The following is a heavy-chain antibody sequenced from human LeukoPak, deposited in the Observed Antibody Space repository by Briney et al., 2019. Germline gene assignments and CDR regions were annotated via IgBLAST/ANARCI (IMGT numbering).Heavy chain of an antibody. J-gene: IGHJ3*02. D-gene: IGHD3-22*01. Sequence: GGSLRLSCAAPGFTFSSYEMNWVRQAPGKGLEWVSYISSSGSTIYYADSVKGRFTISRDNAKNSLYLQMNSLRAEDTAVYYCASVPMMDAFDIWGQGTMVTVSS. CDR3: ASVPMMDAFDI. CDR2: ISSSGSTI. V-gene: IGHV3-48*03. CDR1: GFTFSSYE.